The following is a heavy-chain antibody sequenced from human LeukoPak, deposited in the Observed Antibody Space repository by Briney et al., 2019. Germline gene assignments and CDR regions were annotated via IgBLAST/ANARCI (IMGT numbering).Heavy chain of an antibody. J-gene: IGHJ4*02. CDR1: GGTFSSYA. V-gene: IGHV1-69*13. D-gene: IGHD3-3*01. Sequence: SVKVSCKASGGTFSSYAISWVRQAPGQGLEWMGGIIPIFGTANYAQKFQGRVTITADESTSTAYMELSSLRSEDTAVYYCARIFWSGYYKGGGFDYWGQGTLVTVSS. CDR3: ARIFWSGYYKGGGFDY. CDR2: IIPIFGTA.